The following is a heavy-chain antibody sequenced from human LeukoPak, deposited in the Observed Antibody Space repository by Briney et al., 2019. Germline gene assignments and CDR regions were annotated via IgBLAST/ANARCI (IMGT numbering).Heavy chain of an antibody. CDR1: GYTFTTYD. CDR3: ARGPNKSDGGNSGSAWFDP. D-gene: IGHD4-23*01. J-gene: IGHJ5*02. CDR2: MNPNSGNT. V-gene: IGHV1-8*01. Sequence: ASVKVSCKASGYTFTTYDINWVRQATGQALEWMGWMNPNSGNTGYAQRFQGRVTMTRNTSISTAYMELSSLRSEDTAVYYCARGPNKSDGGNSGSAWFDPWGQGTLVTVSS.